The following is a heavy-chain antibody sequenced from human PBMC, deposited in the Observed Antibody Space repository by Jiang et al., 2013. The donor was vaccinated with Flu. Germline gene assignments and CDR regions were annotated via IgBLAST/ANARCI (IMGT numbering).Heavy chain of an antibody. CDR1: GYLFNSYY. V-gene: IGHV1-46*02. D-gene: IGHD3-10*01. J-gene: IGHJ4*02. Sequence: GAEVKKPGASVRVSCKASGYLFNSYYIHWIRQAPGQGLEWMGMFDPHTGRTNYAQNFQGRVSMTRETSTTTVYMEMSSLRFQDTAVYFCARTYGIGQIDFWGQGTLVTVSS. CDR3: ARTYGIGQIDF. CDR2: FDPHTGRT.